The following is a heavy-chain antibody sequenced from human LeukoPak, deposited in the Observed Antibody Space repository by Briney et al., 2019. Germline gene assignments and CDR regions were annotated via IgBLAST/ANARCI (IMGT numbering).Heavy chain of an antibody. CDR2: ICSTSSTI. V-gene: IGHV3-48*02. CDR1: GFTFSIYN. CDR3: ARDDYCSGGDCYSGAFDY. Sequence: GGSLRLSCAASGFTFSIYNMSWVRLAPGKGVEWGSYICSTSSTIYYADSVRGRFTISRDNAKNSLYLQMNSLRDDDTAVYFCARDDYCSGGDCYSGAFDYWGQGTPLTVSS. D-gene: IGHD2-15*01. J-gene: IGHJ4*02.